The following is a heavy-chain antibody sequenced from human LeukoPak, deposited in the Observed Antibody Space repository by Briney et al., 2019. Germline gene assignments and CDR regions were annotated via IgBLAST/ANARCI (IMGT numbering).Heavy chain of an antibody. Sequence: GRSLRLSCAASGFTFNTYAMHWVRQAPGKGLEWVAVISYDGSNKYYADSVKGRFTISRDNSKNSLYLQMNSLRAEDTALYYCAKDIEYSYNKGGFDYWGQGTLVTVSS. CDR3: AKDIEYSYNKGGFDY. D-gene: IGHD5-18*01. CDR1: GFTFNTYA. V-gene: IGHV3-30-3*01. J-gene: IGHJ4*02. CDR2: ISYDGSNK.